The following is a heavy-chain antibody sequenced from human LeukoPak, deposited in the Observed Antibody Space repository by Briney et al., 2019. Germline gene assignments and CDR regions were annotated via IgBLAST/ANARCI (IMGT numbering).Heavy chain of an antibody. CDR1: GFTFSRYT. Sequence: GGSLRLSCAGSGFTFSRYTFNWVRQAPGKGLEWVAVISYDGSNKYYADSVKGRFTISRDNSKNTLYLQMNSLRAEDTAVYYCAREGEPRGYYYYYMDVWGKGTTVTVSS. CDR3: AREGEPRGYYYYYMDV. CDR2: ISYDGSNK. D-gene: IGHD1-14*01. V-gene: IGHV3-30-3*01. J-gene: IGHJ6*03.